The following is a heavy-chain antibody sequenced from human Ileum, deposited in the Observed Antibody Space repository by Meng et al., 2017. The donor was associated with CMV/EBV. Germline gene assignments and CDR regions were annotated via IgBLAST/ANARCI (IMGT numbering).Heavy chain of an antibody. Sequence: GGSLRLSCAASGFTFDDYAMHWVRQAPGKGLEWVSGISWNSGSIGYADSVKGRFTISRDNAKNSLYLQMNSLRAEDTALYYCAKAMVRGVIRYRGLDYWGQGTLVTVSS. CDR2: ISWNSGSI. V-gene: IGHV3-9*01. CDR3: AKAMVRGVIRYRGLDY. J-gene: IGHJ4*02. D-gene: IGHD3-10*01. CDR1: GFTFDDYA.